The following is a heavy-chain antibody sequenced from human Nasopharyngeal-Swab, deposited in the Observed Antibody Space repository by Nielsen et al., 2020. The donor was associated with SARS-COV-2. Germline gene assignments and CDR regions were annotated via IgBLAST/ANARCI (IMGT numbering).Heavy chain of an antibody. Sequence: SETLSLTCAVSGGSISSGFYSWSWIRQPPGQGLEWIGYIYHSGNTYYNPSLTSRVTISVDRSKNQFSLRLSSVAAADTAVYYCARKYCNGDCYFDYWGQGTLVTVSS. CDR2: IYHSGNT. CDR3: ARKYCNGDCYFDY. D-gene: IGHD2-21*02. V-gene: IGHV4-30-2*01. CDR1: GGSISSGFYS. J-gene: IGHJ4*02.